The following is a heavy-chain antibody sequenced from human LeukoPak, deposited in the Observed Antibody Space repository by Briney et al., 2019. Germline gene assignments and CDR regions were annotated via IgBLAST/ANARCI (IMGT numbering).Heavy chain of an antibody. CDR2: IYYSGST. J-gene: IGHJ3*02. V-gene: IGHV4-39*07. CDR3: ARATGDAFDI. Sequence: SETLSLTCTVSGGSISSSSYYWGWIRQTPGKGLEWIGSIYYSGSTNYNPSLKSRVTISVDTSKNQFSLKLSSVTAADTAVYYCARATGDAFDIWGQGTMVTVSS. CDR1: GGSISSSSYY.